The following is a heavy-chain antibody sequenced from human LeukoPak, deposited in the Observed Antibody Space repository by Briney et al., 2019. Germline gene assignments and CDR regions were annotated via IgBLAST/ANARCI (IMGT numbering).Heavy chain of an antibody. CDR2: ISYDGSNK. D-gene: IGHD3-22*01. J-gene: IGHJ4*02. CDR3: ARDPLYYYDSSGYCDY. CDR1: GFTFSSYA. V-gene: IGHV3-30*04. Sequence: GGSLRLSCAASGFTFSSYAMHWVRQAPGKGLEWVAVISYDGSNKYYAGSVKGRFTISRNNSKNTLYLQMNSLRAEDTAVYYCARDPLYYYDSSGYCDYWGQGTLVTVSS.